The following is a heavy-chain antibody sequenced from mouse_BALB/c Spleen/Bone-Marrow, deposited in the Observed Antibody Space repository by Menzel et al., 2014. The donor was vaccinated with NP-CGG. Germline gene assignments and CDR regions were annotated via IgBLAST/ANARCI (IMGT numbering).Heavy chain of an antibody. V-gene: IGHV1-77*01. D-gene: IGHD2-1*01. CDR1: GYTFTDYV. J-gene: IGHJ4*01. CDR3: ARLDGNYRYAMDY. Sequence: VKLVESGPELVKPGASVKMSCKASGYTFTDYVITWVKQRTGQGLEWIGEIYPGSGSTYYNEEFKGKATLTADKSSNTAYMQLGSLTSEDSAVYFCARLDGNYRYAMDYWGQGTSVTVSS. CDR2: IYPGSGST.